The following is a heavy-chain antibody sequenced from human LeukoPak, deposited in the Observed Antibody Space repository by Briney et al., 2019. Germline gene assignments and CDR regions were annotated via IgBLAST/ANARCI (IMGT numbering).Heavy chain of an antibody. V-gene: IGHV3-30*18. D-gene: IGHD4-17*01. CDR1: GFIFSNYA. Sequence: GGSLRLSCAASGFIFSNYAIHWVRQAPGKGLEWVTAISYNGDNQHYADPVKGRFTISRDNSKNTVYLQIDALRTEDSAVYYCVKVYPTLTTSSVLGSWGQGTLVTVSS. J-gene: IGHJ4*03. CDR2: ISYNGDNQ. CDR3: VKVYPTLTTSSVLGS.